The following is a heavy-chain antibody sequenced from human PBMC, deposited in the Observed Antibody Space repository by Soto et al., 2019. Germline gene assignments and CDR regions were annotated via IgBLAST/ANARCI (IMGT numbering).Heavy chain of an antibody. CDR2: IIPIFGTA. J-gene: IGHJ6*02. CDR3: ARDRREMATIYYYYGMDV. V-gene: IGHV1-69*01. CDR1: GGTFSSYA. Sequence: QVQLVQSGAEVKKPGSSVKVSCKASGGTFSSYAISWVRQAPGQGLEWMGGIIPIFGTANYAQKFRGRVTITADESTSTAYMELSSLRSVDTAVYYCARDRREMATIYYYYGMDVWGQGTTVTVSS. D-gene: IGHD5-12*01.